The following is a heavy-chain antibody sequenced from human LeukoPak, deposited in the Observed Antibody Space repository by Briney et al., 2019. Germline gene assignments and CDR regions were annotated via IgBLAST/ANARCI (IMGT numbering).Heavy chain of an antibody. J-gene: IGHJ4*02. Sequence: GGSLRLSCAASGITFSNSWMCWVRQAPGKGLEWVANIKEDGSEKYYVNSVKGRFTISRDNAKNSLYLQMNSLRAEDTAVYYCARGGGSGSYYKRELDYWGQGTLVTVSS. CDR1: GITFSNSW. CDR2: IKEDGSEK. V-gene: IGHV3-7*01. CDR3: ARGGGSGSYYKRELDY. D-gene: IGHD3-10*01.